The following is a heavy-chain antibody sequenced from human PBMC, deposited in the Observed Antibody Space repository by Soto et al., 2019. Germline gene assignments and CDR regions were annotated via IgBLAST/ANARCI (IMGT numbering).Heavy chain of an antibody. CDR3: AREWGDYYDGSGYSSPNFDY. V-gene: IGHV1-46*01. CDR1: GYTFTSYY. Sequence: ASVKVSCKASGYTFTSYYMHWVRQAPGQGLEWMGIINPSGGSTSYAQKFQGRVTMTRDTSTSTVYMELSSLRSEDTAVYYCAREWGDYYDGSGYSSPNFDYWGQGTLVTVSS. CDR2: INPSGGST. J-gene: IGHJ4*02. D-gene: IGHD3-22*01.